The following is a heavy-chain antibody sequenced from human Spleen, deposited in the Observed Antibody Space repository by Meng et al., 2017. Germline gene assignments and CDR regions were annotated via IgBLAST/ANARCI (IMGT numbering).Heavy chain of an antibody. CDR1: GYTFIDAY. CDR3: ARDGGNYDFDY. J-gene: IGHJ4*02. V-gene: IGHV1-2*06. Sequence: QVQLMQSGPEVKKPGASVKLSCRASGYTFIDAYVHWVRQAPGQGLEWMGRIIPSSGDAKSAQKFLGRVSLTWDTSISTAYMELSSLRSDDTAIYYCARDGGNYDFDYWGQGTLVTVSS. CDR2: IIPSSGDA. D-gene: IGHD1-7*01.